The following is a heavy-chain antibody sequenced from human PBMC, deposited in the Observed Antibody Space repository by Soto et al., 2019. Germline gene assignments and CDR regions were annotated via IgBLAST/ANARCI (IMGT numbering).Heavy chain of an antibody. Sequence: EVQLVESGGGLVQPGGSLTLSCAASGFTFSSYWMHWVRQAPGKGLVWVARIKSDGSGTIYADYVKGRLTISRDNARTTLYLQMNSLRAEDTAVYFCARGDGDYYDGNGYLGRHWGQGTLVTVSS. V-gene: IGHV3-74*01. CDR3: ARGDGDYYDGNGYLGRH. J-gene: IGHJ4*02. CDR2: IKSDGSGT. D-gene: IGHD3-22*01. CDR1: GFTFSSYW.